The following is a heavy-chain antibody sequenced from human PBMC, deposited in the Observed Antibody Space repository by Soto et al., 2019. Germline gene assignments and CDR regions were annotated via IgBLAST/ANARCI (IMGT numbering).Heavy chain of an antibody. Sequence: QVQLQQWGAGLLKPSETLSLTCAVYGGSFSGYYWSWIRQPPAKGLEWIGEINHSGSTNYNPSLKSRVTISVDTSKNQFSLKLSSVTAADTAVYYCAEHRGGSGWYKGPYFDYWGQGTLVTVSS. CDR3: AEHRGGSGWYKGPYFDY. CDR1: GGSFSGYY. D-gene: IGHD6-19*01. J-gene: IGHJ4*02. V-gene: IGHV4-34*01. CDR2: INHSGST.